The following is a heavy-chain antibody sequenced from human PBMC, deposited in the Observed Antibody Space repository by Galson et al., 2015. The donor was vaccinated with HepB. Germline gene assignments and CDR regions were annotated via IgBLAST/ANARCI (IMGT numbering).Heavy chain of an antibody. D-gene: IGHD3-10*01. J-gene: IGHJ3*02. V-gene: IGHV3-33*01. CDR1: GFTFSNFG. Sequence: SLRLSCAASGFTFSNFGMHWVRQAPGKGLEWVAVIWHDGSNIQYGESVKGRFTISRDNSKSALNLQVESLRVEDTAVYYCARGELLTGVGAFDTWGQGTMVIVSS. CDR2: IWHDGSNI. CDR3: ARGELLTGVGAFDT.